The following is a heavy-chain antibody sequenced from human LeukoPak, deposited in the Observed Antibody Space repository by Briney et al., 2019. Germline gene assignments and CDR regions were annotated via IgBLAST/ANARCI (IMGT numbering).Heavy chain of an antibody. CDR1: GVSVNSGNYY. V-gene: IGHV4-31*11. CDR2: IYDSGTT. D-gene: IGHD6-19*01. J-gene: IGHJ4*02. Sequence: SETLSLTCAVSGVSVNSGNYYWNWIRQHPRKGLEWIAYIYDSGTTHYNPSLQSRVTISVDTSKNQLSLTLSSVTAADTAVYYCARDSSGWYGDDYWGQGTLVTVSS. CDR3: ARDSSGWYGDDY.